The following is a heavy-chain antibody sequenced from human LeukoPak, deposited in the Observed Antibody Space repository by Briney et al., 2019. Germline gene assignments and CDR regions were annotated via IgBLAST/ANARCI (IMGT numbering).Heavy chain of an antibody. J-gene: IGHJ6*03. D-gene: IGHD2-2*02. CDR3: ARRVERRDGYCSGTSCYNYYYYMDV. V-gene: IGHV4-4*09. CDR2: IYTSGST. Sequence: PSETLSLTCTVSGGSISSYYWSWIRQPPGKGLEWIGYIYTSGSTNYNPSLKSRVTISVDTSKNQFSLKLSSVTAADTAVYYCARRVERRDGYCSGTSCYNYYYYMDVWGKGTTVTVSS. CDR1: GGSISSYY.